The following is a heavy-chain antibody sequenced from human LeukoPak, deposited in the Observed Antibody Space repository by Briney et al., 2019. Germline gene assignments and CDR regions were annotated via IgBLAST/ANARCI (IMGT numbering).Heavy chain of an antibody. CDR3: ARRRYYDATGYLD. J-gene: IGHJ1*01. D-gene: IGHD3-22*01. CDR1: GGSISSSSYY. CDR2: IYYSGST. V-gene: IGHV4-39*01. Sequence: TETLSLTCTISGGSISSSSYYWDWIRQYPGKGLEWLGTIYYSGSTYYNASLKSRLFISVDTSNNQFSLRLSFVTAADTAVYYCARRRYYDATGYLDWGQGTLITVSS.